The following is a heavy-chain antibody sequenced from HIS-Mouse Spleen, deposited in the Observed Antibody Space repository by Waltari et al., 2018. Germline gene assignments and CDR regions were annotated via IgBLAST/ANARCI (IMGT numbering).Heavy chain of an antibody. CDR1: RGSISSSRYH. CDR2: IYYSGST. D-gene: IGHD6-13*01. Sequence: QLQLQESGPGLVKPSETLSLTCTVSRGSISSSRYHLVCIRQPPGKGLEWIGSIYYSGSTYYNPSLKSRVTISVDTSKNQFSLKLSSVTAADTAVYYCARTTPVYSSSWYYFDYWGQGTPVTVSS. CDR3: ARTTPVYSSSWYYFDY. V-gene: IGHV4-39*01. J-gene: IGHJ4*02.